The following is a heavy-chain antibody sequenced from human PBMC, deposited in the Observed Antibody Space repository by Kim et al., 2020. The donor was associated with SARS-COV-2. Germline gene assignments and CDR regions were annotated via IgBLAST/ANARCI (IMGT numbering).Heavy chain of an antibody. CDR3: AKDLYGDYSFDF. D-gene: IGHD4-17*01. Sequence: YYAGSVKGRFTISSDNSRNTLYLQMNSLRVEDTAVYYCAKDLYGDYSFDFWGQGTLVTVSS. V-gene: IGHV3-23*01. J-gene: IGHJ4*02.